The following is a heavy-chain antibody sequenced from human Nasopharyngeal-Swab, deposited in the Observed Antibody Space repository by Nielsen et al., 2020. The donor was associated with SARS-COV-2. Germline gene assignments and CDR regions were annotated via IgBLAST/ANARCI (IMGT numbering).Heavy chain of an antibody. Sequence: LSLTCAASGFTFSRDWMHWVRQPPGKGLVGVSRISPDGRGTSFADSVKGRFTISRDNSKSTLYLQMNSLRADDTALYYCADPPFSEYWGQGTLVTVSS. V-gene: IGHV3-74*01. J-gene: IGHJ4*02. CDR3: ADPPFSEY. CDR1: GFTFSRDW. CDR2: ISPDGRGT.